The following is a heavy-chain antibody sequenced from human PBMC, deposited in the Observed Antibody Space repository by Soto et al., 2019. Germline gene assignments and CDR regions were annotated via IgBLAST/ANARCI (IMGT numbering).Heavy chain of an antibody. J-gene: IGHJ6*02. Sequence: GGSLRLSCAASGFTFSSYSMNWVRQAPGKGLEWVSYISSSSSTIYYADSVKGRFTISRDNAKNSLYLQMNSLRDEDTAVYYYARLLYDFWSGYYRRGPLDVWGQGTTVTVSS. D-gene: IGHD3-3*01. CDR1: GFTFSSYS. CDR3: ARLLYDFWSGYYRRGPLDV. V-gene: IGHV3-48*02. CDR2: ISSSSSTI.